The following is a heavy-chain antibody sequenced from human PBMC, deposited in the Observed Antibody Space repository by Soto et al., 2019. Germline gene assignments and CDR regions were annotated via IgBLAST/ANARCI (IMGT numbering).Heavy chain of an antibody. D-gene: IGHD3-9*01. Sequence: QLQLQESGPGLVKPSETLSLTCSVSGDSINSDNYYWGWIRQPPGKGLEWIGSIYYRGNTYYNPSLKPPVTISLDKSTSQFSLKLNSVTAADSAVYFCARLEGLATISYYFDYWGQGTLVTVSS. CDR1: GDSINSDNYY. V-gene: IGHV4-39*01. CDR2: IYYRGNT. CDR3: ARLEGLATISYYFDY. J-gene: IGHJ4*02.